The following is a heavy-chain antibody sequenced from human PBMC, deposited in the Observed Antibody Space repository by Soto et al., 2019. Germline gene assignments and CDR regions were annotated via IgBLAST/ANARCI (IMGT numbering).Heavy chain of an antibody. CDR1: GGTISRYY. V-gene: IGHV4-59*01. CDR2: MYNTGST. Sequence: ETLSLTGTTSGGTISRYYWSWIRQPPGKGLEWIGYMYNTGSTVYNPSFKSRVTISVDTSKNQFSLKLNSVTAADTAVYYCARDLWGYCGTDCYPLDVWGQGTTVTVSS. CDR3: ARDLWGYCGTDCYPLDV. D-gene: IGHD2-21*02. J-gene: IGHJ6*02.